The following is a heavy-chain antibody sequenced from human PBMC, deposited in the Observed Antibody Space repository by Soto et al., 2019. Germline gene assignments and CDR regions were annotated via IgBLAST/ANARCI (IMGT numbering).Heavy chain of an antibody. CDR3: ARDSPLSSSEAAAGTMDYYYYYMDV. CDR1: GYTFTSYD. J-gene: IGHJ6*03. D-gene: IGHD6-13*01. V-gene: IGHV1-8*01. Sequence: GASVKVSCKASGYTFTSYDINWVRQATGQGLEWMGWMNPNSGNTGYAQKFQGRVTMTRNTSISTACMELSSLRPEDTAVYYCARDSPLSSSEAAAGTMDYYYYYMDVWGKGTTVTVSS. CDR2: MNPNSGNT.